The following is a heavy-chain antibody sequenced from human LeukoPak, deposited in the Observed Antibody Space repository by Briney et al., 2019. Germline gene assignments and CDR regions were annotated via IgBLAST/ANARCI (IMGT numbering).Heavy chain of an antibody. J-gene: IGHJ1*01. CDR1: GGSFSGYY. CDR3: ARGRYSSSWYGAEYFQH. Sequence: PSETLSLTCAAYGGSFSGYYWSWIRQPPGKGLEWIGEINHSGSTNYNPSLKSRVTISVDTSKNQFSLKLSSVTAADTAVYYCARGRYSSSWYGAEYFQHWGQGTLVTVSS. D-gene: IGHD6-13*01. CDR2: INHSGST. V-gene: IGHV4-34*01.